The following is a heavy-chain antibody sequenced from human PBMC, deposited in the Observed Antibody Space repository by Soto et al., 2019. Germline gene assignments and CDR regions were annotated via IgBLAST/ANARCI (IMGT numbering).Heavy chain of an antibody. CDR1: GGSISSNY. Sequence: PSETLSLTCTVSGGSISSNYWTWIRQPPGKGLEWIGYVYNSGSTNYNPSLKSRVTMSVDTSKDQFSLTLTSVTAADTAVYYCARTLSGFTYGSRQFYFDYWGQGTLVTVSS. D-gene: IGHD3-10*01. CDR3: ARTLSGFTYGSRQFYFDY. J-gene: IGHJ4*02. CDR2: VYNSGST. V-gene: IGHV4-59*08.